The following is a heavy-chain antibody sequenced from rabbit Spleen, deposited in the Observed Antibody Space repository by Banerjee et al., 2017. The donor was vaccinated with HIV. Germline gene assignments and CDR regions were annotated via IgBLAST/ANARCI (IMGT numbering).Heavy chain of an antibody. CDR3: ARVSETSGWGEDL. D-gene: IGHD4-1*01. J-gene: IGHJ4*01. CDR2: IYSVIDYT. V-gene: IGHV1S40*01. CDR1: GFSFSSGYD. Sequence: QSLEESGGDLVKPEGSLTLTCTASGFSFSSGYDMCWVRQAPGKGLEWIGSIYSVIDYTYYASWAKGRFTISKTSSTTVTLQMTSLTVADTATYFCARVSETSGWGEDLWGPGTLVTVS.